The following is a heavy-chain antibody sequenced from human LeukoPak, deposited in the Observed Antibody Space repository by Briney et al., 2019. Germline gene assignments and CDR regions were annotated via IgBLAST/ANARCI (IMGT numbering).Heavy chain of an antibody. CDR2: ITGDGSDI. V-gene: IGHV3-74*01. Sequence: PGGSLRLSCEASGFTLNKYWMRWVRQAPGKGLVWVSRITGDGSDIAYADSVKGRFTVSRDDAKNILFLQMTSLRVEDTAIYYCARDAYTTTSNWLAPWGQGTLVTVSS. CDR1: GFTLNKYW. J-gene: IGHJ5*02. CDR3: ARDAYTTTSNWLAP. D-gene: IGHD4-17*01.